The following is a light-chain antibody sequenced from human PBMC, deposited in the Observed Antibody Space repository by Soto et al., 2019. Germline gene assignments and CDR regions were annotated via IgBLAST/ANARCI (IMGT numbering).Light chain of an antibody. CDR3: QQYSHLIT. V-gene: IGKV1-33*01. Sequence: DIQMTQSPSSLSASVGDRVTITCQASQDISNYLNWYQQKLGKAPKLLIYDASNLETGVPSRFSGSGSGTDFTFTISSLQPEDIATYYCQQYSHLITFGQGKRLELK. CDR1: QDISNY. J-gene: IGKJ5*01. CDR2: DAS.